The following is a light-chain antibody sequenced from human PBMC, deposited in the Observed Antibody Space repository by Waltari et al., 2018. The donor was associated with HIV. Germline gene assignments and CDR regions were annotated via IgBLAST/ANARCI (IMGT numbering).Light chain of an antibody. CDR1: QTVSNNY. V-gene: IGKV3-20*01. CDR3: QQYVTTLYS. Sequence: EIVLTQSPGTLSLSPGGRATRSCRASQTVSNNYLAWYYQKPGQAPRLLIYGASTRATGIPDRFSGSGSGTDFTLTISRLEPEDFAVYYCQQYVTTLYSFGQGTKLEIK. J-gene: IGKJ2*03. CDR2: GAS.